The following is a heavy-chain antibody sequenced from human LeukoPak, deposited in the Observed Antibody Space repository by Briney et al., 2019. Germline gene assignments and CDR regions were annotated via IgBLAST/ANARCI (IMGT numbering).Heavy chain of an antibody. D-gene: IGHD6-13*01. CDR1: GYTFTGYY. Sequence: GASVKVSCKASGYTFTGYYMHWVRQAPRQELEWMGWLSPNSGDTKFAQKFQGRVTMTRDTSISTAYMELSRLRSDDTAVYYCARATDISSWYLAYWGQGTLVTVSS. J-gene: IGHJ4*02. CDR3: ARATDISSWYLAY. V-gene: IGHV1-2*02. CDR2: LSPNSGDT.